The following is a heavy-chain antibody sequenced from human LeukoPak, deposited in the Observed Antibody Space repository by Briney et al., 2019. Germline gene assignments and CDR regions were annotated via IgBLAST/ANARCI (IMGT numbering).Heavy chain of an antibody. Sequence: GESLKISCKGSGYSFTSYWIGWVRQMPGKGLEWMGIIYPGDSDTRYSPSFQGQVTIPADKSISTAYLQWSSLKASDTAMYYCARSGYCGGDCYSGDAFDIWGQGTMVTVSS. CDR2: IYPGDSDT. V-gene: IGHV5-51*01. CDR1: GYSFTSYW. J-gene: IGHJ3*02. D-gene: IGHD2-21*02. CDR3: ARSGYCGGDCYSGDAFDI.